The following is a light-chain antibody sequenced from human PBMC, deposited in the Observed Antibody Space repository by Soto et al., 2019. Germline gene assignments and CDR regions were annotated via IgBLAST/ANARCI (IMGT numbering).Light chain of an antibody. Sequence: EVGFTQSPGALSFSPGERATLSCRASHTVRNNYLAWYQQKPGQAPRLLIYDASSRATGIPDRFSGGGSGTDFTLTISRLEPEDFAVYYCQQFSSYPLTFGGGTKVDIK. CDR1: HTVRNNY. V-gene: IGKV3-20*01. CDR3: QQFSSYPLT. J-gene: IGKJ4*01. CDR2: DAS.